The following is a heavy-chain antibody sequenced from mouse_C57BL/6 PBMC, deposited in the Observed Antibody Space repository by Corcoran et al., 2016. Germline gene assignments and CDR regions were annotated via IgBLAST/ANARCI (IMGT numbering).Heavy chain of an antibody. CDR2: INPNNGGT. D-gene: IGHD1-1*01. Sequence: EVQLQQSGPELVKPGASVKISCKASGYTFTDYYMNWVKQSHGKSLEWIGDINPNNGGTSYNQKFKGKATLTVDKSSSTAYMELRSLTSEDSAVYYFERHYSSSYWYFDVWGTGTTVTVSS. CDR3: ERHYSSSYWYFDV. CDR1: GYTFTDYY. J-gene: IGHJ1*03. V-gene: IGHV1-26*01.